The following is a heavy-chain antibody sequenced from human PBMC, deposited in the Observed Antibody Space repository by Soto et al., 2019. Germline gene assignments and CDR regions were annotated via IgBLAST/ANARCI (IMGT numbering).Heavy chain of an antibody. CDR3: ARGPDHSKVGY. D-gene: IGHD4-4*01. CDR2: IDYNGRA. CDR1: DGSVTGYC. J-gene: IGHJ4*02. V-gene: IGHV4-59*02. Sequence: PLETLSLTCSVSDGSVTGYCWSWIRQPPGKGLEWIGCIDYNGRAHYNPSLTSRVTMSLDTSNNHFSLKLSSVTTTDTAVYYCARGPDHSKVGYWGQGTLVTVSS.